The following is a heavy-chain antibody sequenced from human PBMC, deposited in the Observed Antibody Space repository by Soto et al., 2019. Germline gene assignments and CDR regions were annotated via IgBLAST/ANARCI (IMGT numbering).Heavy chain of an antibody. Sequence: PGGSLRLSCAASEFAFHNYWMHWVRQAPGKGPVWVSRINSDGSSTNYTDSVTGRFTISRDNPKNTLYLQMNSLRVEDTAVYYCARGPRRAAETMSYYNGMDVWGPGTTVTVYS. CDR1: EFAFHNYW. J-gene: IGHJ6*02. V-gene: IGHV3-74*01. CDR2: INSDGSST. CDR3: ARGPRRAAETMSYYNGMDV.